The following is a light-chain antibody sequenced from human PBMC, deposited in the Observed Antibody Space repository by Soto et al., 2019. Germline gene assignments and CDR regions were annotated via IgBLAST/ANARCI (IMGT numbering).Light chain of an antibody. Sequence: EIMMTQSPGTLSVSPGEGATLSCTASQIVTLDLAWYQQKPVQPPRLRLYGASTRATGIPVRFRGSGSGTEFTLTISSLHSEDSAVYYCHPYTSGPRGTFGPGTKVEIK. J-gene: IGKJ3*01. CDR2: GAS. CDR1: QIVTLD. CDR3: HPYTSGPRGT. V-gene: IGKV3-15*01.